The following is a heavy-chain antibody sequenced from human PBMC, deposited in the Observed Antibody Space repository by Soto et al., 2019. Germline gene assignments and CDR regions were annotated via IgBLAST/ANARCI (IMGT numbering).Heavy chain of an antibody. Sequence: QEELVQSGAEVTKPGSSVNVSCKASEGTFSSYSITWVRQAPGQRLEWMGEIIPLLGTANYAQKFQGRVTITGDKSTSTIYMGLSSLRSDDTAVYYCARDPVDLFGYMDVWGQGTTVTVSS. D-gene: IGHD6-25*01. CDR2: IIPLLGTA. CDR1: EGTFSSYS. J-gene: IGHJ6*02. CDR3: ARDPVDLFGYMDV. V-gene: IGHV1-69*06.